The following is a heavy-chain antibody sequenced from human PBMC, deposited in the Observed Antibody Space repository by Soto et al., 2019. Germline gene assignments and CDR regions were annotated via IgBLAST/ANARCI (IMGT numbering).Heavy chain of an antibody. CDR1: GLDCSTYS. V-gene: IGHV3-30-3*01. CDR2: ISYDGSNK. D-gene: IGHD4-17*01. J-gene: IGHJ6*04. Sequence: RLPKPAAGLDCSTYSMHCLHKAPGKGLEWVAVISYDGSNKYYADSVKGRFTISRDNSKNTLYLQMNSLRTEDTAVYYSAREPENYGDYYSGLDFWGKGTTVTVSS. CDR3: AREPENYGDYYSGLDF.